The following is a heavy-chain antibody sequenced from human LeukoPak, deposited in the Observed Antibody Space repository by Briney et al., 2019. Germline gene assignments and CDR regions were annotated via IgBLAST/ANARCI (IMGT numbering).Heavy chain of an antibody. CDR3: AKDGDIVVVPAARFFDY. CDR2: ISGSGGST. V-gene: IGHV3-23*01. J-gene: IGHJ4*02. D-gene: IGHD2-2*01. Sequence: PGGSLRLSCVASGFSFTTHAMGWVRQAPGKGLEWVSHISGSGGSTKYSGSVKGRFTISRDNSKNTLYLQINSLRAEDTAVYYCAKDGDIVVVPAARFFDYWGQGTLVTVSS. CDR1: GFSFTTHA.